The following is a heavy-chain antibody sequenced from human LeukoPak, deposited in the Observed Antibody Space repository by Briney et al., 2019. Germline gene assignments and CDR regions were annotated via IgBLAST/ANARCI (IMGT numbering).Heavy chain of an antibody. D-gene: IGHD3-16*01. V-gene: IGHV1-46*01. J-gene: IGHJ5*02. CDR2: VNPSGGGT. Sequence: ASVKVSCKASGYTFTGYYMHWVRQAPGQGLEWMGVVNPSGGGTSYSQMFQGRLTMTRDMSTSTVYMELSSLRSEDTAVYYCTRTLGAVADSRYWFDPWGQGTLVTVSS. CDR3: TRTLGAVADSRYWFDP. CDR1: GYTFTGYY.